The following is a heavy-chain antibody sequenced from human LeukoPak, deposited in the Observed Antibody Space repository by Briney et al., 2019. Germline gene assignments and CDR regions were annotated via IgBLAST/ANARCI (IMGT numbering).Heavy chain of an antibody. V-gene: IGHV3-33*06. J-gene: IGHJ4*02. D-gene: IGHD3-22*01. CDR2: IWSDGSNK. CDR3: AKGKGNYYDRSGYYVLDY. Sequence: GGSLRLSCAASGFTFSTYAMHWVRQAPGKGLEWVAVIWSDGSNKYYADSVKGRFTISRDNSKNTLYLQMNSLRAEDTAVYYCAKGKGNYYDRSGYYVLDYWGQGTLVTVSS. CDR1: GFTFSTYA.